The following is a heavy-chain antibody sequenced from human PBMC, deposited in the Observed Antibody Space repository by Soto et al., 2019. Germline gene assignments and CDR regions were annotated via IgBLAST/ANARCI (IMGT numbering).Heavy chain of an antibody. V-gene: IGHV3-21*01. CDR2: ISSSSSYI. CDR1: GFTFSSYS. CDR3: ARDRARGGGIGGFYYYGMDV. Sequence: EVQLVESGGGLVKPGGSLRLSCAASGFTFSSYSMNWVRQAPGKGLEWVSSISSSSSYIYYADSVKGRFTISRDNAKNSLYLQMNSLRAEDTAVYYCARDRARGGGIGGFYYYGMDVWGQGTTATVSS. J-gene: IGHJ6*02. D-gene: IGHD2-15*01.